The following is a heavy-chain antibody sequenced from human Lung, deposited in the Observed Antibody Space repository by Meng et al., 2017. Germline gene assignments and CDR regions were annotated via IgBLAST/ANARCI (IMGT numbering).Heavy chain of an antibody. Sequence: QVELKEWGAGLLKPSETRSLTFAVYGGSFSGYYWSWIRQPPGKGLEWIGEINHSGSTNYNPSLKSRVTISVDTSKNQFSLKLSSVTAADTAVYYCARPKQANWYFDLWGRGTLVTVSS. CDR2: INHSGST. J-gene: IGHJ2*01. V-gene: IGHV4-34*01. CDR1: GGSFSGYY. D-gene: IGHD1/OR15-1a*01. CDR3: ARPKQANWYFDL.